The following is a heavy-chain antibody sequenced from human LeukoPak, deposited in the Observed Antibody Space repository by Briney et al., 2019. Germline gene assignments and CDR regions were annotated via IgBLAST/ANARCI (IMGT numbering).Heavy chain of an antibody. CDR3: ARLGYSSGYIDY. CDR2: IYYSGST. J-gene: IGHJ4*02. V-gene: IGHV4-59*01. Sequence: SETLSLTCTVSGGSITSYYWSWIWQPPGKGLEWIGYIYYSGSTNYNPSLKSRVTISVDTSKNQFSLKLTSVTAADTAVYYCARLGYSSGYIDYWGQGTPVTVSS. CDR1: GGSITSYY. D-gene: IGHD6-19*01.